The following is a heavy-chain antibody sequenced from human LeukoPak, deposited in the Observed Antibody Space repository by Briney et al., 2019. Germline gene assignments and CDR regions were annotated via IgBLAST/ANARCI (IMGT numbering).Heavy chain of an antibody. V-gene: IGHV1-2*02. CDR1: GYTFTGYY. J-gene: IGHJ4*02. Sequence: ASVKVSCKASGYTFTGYYMHWVRQAPGQGLEWMGWINPNSGGTSYAQKFQGRVTMTRDTSISTAYMELSRLRSDDTAVYYCAREDYCGGDCYSYFDYWGQGTLVTVSS. D-gene: IGHD2-21*02. CDR3: AREDYCGGDCYSYFDY. CDR2: INPNSGGT.